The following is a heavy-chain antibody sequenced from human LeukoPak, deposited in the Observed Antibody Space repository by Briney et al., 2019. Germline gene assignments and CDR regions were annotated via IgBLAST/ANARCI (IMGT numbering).Heavy chain of an antibody. D-gene: IGHD3-22*01. J-gene: IGHJ4*02. CDR1: GGSFSGYY. Sequence: SETLSLTCAVYGGSFSGYYWSWIRQPPGKGLEWIGEINHSGSTNYNPSLKSRVTISVDTSKNQFSLKLSSVTAADTAVYYCARGRHYYDSSGYYYRRYYFDYWGQGTLATVSS. V-gene: IGHV4-34*01. CDR2: INHSGST. CDR3: ARGRHYYDSSGYYYRRYYFDY.